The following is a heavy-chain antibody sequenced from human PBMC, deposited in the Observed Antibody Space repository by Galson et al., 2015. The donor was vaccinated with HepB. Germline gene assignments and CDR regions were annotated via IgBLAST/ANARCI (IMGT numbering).Heavy chain of an antibody. Sequence: SLRLSCAASGFTFSGYYMSWVRQAPGKGLEWVSYMSSSRSYKNYADSVKGRFTISRDNAKNSLYLQMNSLRAEDTAVYYCARGYWRHIVVVQAASEGYWDFDLWGRGTLVTVSS. J-gene: IGHJ2*01. CDR2: MSSSRSYK. V-gene: IGHV3-11*06. CDR3: ARGYWRHIVVVQAASEGYWDFDL. CDR1: GFTFSGYY. D-gene: IGHD2-2*01.